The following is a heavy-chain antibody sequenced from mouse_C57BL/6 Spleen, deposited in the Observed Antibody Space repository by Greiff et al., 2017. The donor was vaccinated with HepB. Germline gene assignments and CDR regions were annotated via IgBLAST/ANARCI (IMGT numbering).Heavy chain of an antibody. J-gene: IGHJ2*01. Sequence: VQLQQSGPGLVQPSQSLSITCTVSGFSLTSYGVHWVRQSPGKGLEWLGVIWSGGSTDYNAAFISRLSISKDNSKSQVFFKMNSLQADDTAIYCCARNGDYDDPFDYWGQGTTLTVSS. CDR3: ARNGDYDDPFDY. CDR1: GFSLTSYG. V-gene: IGHV2-2*01. D-gene: IGHD2-4*01. CDR2: IWSGGST.